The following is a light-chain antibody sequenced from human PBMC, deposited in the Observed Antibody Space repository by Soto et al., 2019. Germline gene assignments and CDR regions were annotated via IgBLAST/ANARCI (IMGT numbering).Light chain of an antibody. J-gene: IGKJ1*01. Sequence: ETVMTQSPATLSVSPGERATLSCRASQSVSSNLAWYQQKPGQAPRLLIYGASTRATGMPARFSGSGSGTDFTLTISSLQSEDFAVYYCQQYSNWPWTFGQGTKLEIK. V-gene: IGKV3-15*01. CDR3: QQYSNWPWT. CDR2: GAS. CDR1: QSVSSN.